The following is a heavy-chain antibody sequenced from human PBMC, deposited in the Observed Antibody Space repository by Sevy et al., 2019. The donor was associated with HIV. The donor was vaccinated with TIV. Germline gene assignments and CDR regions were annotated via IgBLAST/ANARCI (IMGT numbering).Heavy chain of an antibody. CDR2: IKEDGSEK. Sequence: GGSLRLSCAASGFMFSGVWMSRVRQAPGKIPELVANIKEDGSEKRYEDSVKGRFTISRDNAKNSLFLQMDSLRVEDTAVYYCARGPFWGPGALVTVSS. J-gene: IGHJ4*02. CDR1: GFMFSGVW. V-gene: IGHV3-7*01. CDR3: ARGPF.